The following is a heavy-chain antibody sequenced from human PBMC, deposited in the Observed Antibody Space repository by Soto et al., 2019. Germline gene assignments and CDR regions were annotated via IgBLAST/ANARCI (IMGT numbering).Heavy chain of an antibody. D-gene: IGHD6-13*01. CDR1: GYTFTSYG. V-gene: IGHV1-69*13. CDR2: IIPIFGTA. Sequence: ASVKVSCKASGYTFTSYGISCVRQAPGQGLEWMGGIIPIFGTANYAQKFQGRVTITADESTSTAYMELSSLRSEDTAVYYCARGGIPGIAAAGSRWFDPWGQGTLVTVSS. J-gene: IGHJ5*02. CDR3: ARGGIPGIAAAGSRWFDP.